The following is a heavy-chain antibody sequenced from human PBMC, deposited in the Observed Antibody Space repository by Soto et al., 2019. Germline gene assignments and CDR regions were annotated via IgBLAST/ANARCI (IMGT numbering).Heavy chain of an antibody. Sequence: PGGSLRLSCAASGFIFTSYSMVWVRQAPGKGLEWVSSISSRSDSIYYADSVKGRFTISRDNAQNSLYLQMNSLTSEDTAVYYCARDSSDDRFVQYFQHWGPGTLVTVSS. J-gene: IGHJ1*01. CDR1: GFIFTSYS. CDR3: ARDSSDDRFVQYFQH. V-gene: IGHV3-21*01. CDR2: ISSRSDSI. D-gene: IGHD6-19*01.